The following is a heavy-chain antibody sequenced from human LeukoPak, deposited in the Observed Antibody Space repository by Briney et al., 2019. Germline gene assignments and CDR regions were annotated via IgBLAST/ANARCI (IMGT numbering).Heavy chain of an antibody. D-gene: IGHD2-8*01. J-gene: IGHJ4*02. CDR2: IKDDGSTT. CDR1: GFTFGGRL. Sequence: GGSLRLSCAVSGFTFGGRLMHWVRQAPGKGLVWVALIKDDGSTTTYAHSVKGRFTASRDDAKNTVYLQMSSLRAEDTAVYYCHPLAFVTNWGQGTLVTVSS. CDR3: HPLAFVTN. V-gene: IGHV3-74*01.